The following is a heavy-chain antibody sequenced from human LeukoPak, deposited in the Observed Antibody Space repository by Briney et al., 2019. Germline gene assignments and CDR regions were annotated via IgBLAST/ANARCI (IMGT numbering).Heavy chain of an antibody. Sequence: PSETLSLTCTVSGGSISSNNYCWDWIRQPPGKGLEWIGSIYYGGSTYYNPSLKSRITISVDTSKYQFSLKLSSVTAADTAVYYCARGDSSGWYRLGVWFDPWGQGTLVTVSS. CDR2: IYYGGST. J-gene: IGHJ5*02. V-gene: IGHV4-39*07. CDR1: GGSISSNNYC. D-gene: IGHD6-19*01. CDR3: ARGDSSGWYRLGVWFDP.